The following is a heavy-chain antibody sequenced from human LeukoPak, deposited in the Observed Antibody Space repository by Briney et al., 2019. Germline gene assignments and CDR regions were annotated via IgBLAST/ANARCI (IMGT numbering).Heavy chain of an antibody. V-gene: IGHV3-7*01. Sequence: GGSLRLSCAASGFTFSSYWMSWVRQAPGKGLEWVANIKQDGSEKYYVDSVEGRFIISRDNGKNSLYLQMDSLRAEDTAVYYCARDGARYCSSGSCYSHLDYWGQGALVTVSS. J-gene: IGHJ4*02. CDR1: GFTFSSYW. D-gene: IGHD2-15*01. CDR2: IKQDGSEK. CDR3: ARDGARYCSSGSCYSHLDY.